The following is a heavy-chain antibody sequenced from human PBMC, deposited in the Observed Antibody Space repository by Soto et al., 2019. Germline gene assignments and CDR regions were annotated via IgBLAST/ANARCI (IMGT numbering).Heavy chain of an antibody. CDR1: GGSFSDYY. CDR2: INHSGST. V-gene: IGHV4-34*01. Sequence: PSETLSLTCAVYGGSFSDYYWSWIRQPPGKGLEWIGEINHSGSTNYNPSLESRLTISVDKSKNQFSLKLTSVTAADTAVYYCARARATIAAAAIFDCWGQGTLVTVSS. CDR3: ARARATIAAAAIFDC. J-gene: IGHJ4*02. D-gene: IGHD6-13*01.